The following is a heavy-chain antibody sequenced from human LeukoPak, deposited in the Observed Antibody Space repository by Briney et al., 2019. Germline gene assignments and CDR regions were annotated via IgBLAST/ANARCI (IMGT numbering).Heavy chain of an antibody. V-gene: IGHV1-46*01. CDR1: GYTFTSYY. D-gene: IGHD4-17*01. CDR2: INPSGGST. CDR3: ARDLRAGGTWSYGVYFDL. J-gene: IGHJ2*01. Sequence: ASVKVSCKASGYTFTSYYMHWVRQAPGQGLEWMGIINPSGGSTSYAQKFQGRVTMTRDMSTSTVYMELSSLRSEDTAVYYCARDLRAGGTWSYGVYFDLWGRGTLVTVSS.